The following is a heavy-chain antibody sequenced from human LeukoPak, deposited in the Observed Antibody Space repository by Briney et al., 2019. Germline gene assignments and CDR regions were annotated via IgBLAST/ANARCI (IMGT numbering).Heavy chain of an antibody. CDR3: TRGYSGYGNFDC. V-gene: IGHV3-74*01. CDR1: GFTSNYW. D-gene: IGHD5-12*01. J-gene: IGHJ4*02. Sequence: GGPLRLSCAAIGFTSNYWMHWVRQAPGKGLVWVSRISGDGSTTFYADSVKGRFTISRDNSENTLYLQMNSLRAEDTAVYYCTRGYSGYGNFDCWGQGTLVTVSS. CDR2: ISGDGSTT.